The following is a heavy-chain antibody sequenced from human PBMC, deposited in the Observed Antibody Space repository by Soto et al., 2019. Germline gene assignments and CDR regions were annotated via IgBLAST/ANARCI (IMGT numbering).Heavy chain of an antibody. CDR1: GYTFTSYG. CDR3: ARSIIGYCSGGSCYAYFDI. J-gene: IGHJ3*02. D-gene: IGHD2-15*01. V-gene: IGHV1-18*01. Sequence: QVQLVQSGAGVKKPGASVKVSCKASGYTFTSYGISWVRQAPGQGLEWMGWISAYNGNTNYPQTLQGRVTMTTDTSTSTAYMELRSLRSDDTAVYYCARSIIGYCSGGSCYAYFDIWGQGTMVTVSS. CDR2: ISAYNGNT.